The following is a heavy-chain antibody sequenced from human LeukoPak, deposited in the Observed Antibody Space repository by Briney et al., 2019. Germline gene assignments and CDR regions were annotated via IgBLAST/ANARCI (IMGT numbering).Heavy chain of an antibody. V-gene: IGHV1-3*01. D-gene: IGHD6-19*01. CDR3: ARGQVSSSGKRHFDY. J-gene: IGHJ4*02. CDR1: GYTFTSYA. Sequence: ASVKVSCKASGYTFTSYAMHWVRQAPGQRLEWMGWINAGNGNTKYSQKFQGRVTITRDTSASTAYMELSSLRSEDTAVYYCARGQVSSSGKRHFDYWGQGTLATVSS. CDR2: INAGNGNT.